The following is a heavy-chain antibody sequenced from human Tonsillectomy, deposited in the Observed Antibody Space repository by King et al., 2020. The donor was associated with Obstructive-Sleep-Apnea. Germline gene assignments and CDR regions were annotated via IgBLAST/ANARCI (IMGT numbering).Heavy chain of an antibody. D-gene: IGHD6-19*01. V-gene: IGHV3-30*02. CDR1: GFTFSSYG. J-gene: IGHJ6*02. CDR3: AKDTARGTAVYGMDV. CDR2: IRYDGSNK. Sequence: VQLVESGGGVVQPGRSLRLSCAASGFTFSSYGMHWVRQAPGKGLEWVAFIRYDGSNKYYADSVKGRFTISRDNSKNTLCLQMNSLRAEDTSVYYWAKDTARGTAVYGMDVWGQGTTVTVSS.